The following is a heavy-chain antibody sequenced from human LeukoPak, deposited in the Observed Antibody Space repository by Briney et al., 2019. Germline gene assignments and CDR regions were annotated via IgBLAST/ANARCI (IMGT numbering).Heavy chain of an antibody. CDR3: AKDTGSYPKYYFDY. Sequence: QPGRSLRLSCAASGFTFDDYAMHWVRQAPGKGLEWVSGISWNSGSIGYADSVKGRFTISRDNAKNSLYLQMNSLRAEDMALYYCAKDTGSYPKYYFDYWGQGTLVTVSS. J-gene: IGHJ4*02. V-gene: IGHV3-9*03. CDR2: ISWNSGSI. CDR1: GFTFDDYA. D-gene: IGHD1-26*01.